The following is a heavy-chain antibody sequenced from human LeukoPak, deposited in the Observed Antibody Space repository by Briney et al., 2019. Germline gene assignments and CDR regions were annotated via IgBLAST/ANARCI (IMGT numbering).Heavy chain of an antibody. D-gene: IGHD1-26*01. Sequence: ASVKVSCKASGYTFTGYYMHWVRQAPGQGLEWMGWINPNTGGTTYGQKFQGRVTMTRDTSISTVNMELSRLRSDDTAVYYCSRSSQISGSYFTDYWGQGTLVTVSS. V-gene: IGHV1-2*02. CDR1: GYTFTGYY. CDR2: INPNTGGT. J-gene: IGHJ4*02. CDR3: SRSSQISGSYFTDY.